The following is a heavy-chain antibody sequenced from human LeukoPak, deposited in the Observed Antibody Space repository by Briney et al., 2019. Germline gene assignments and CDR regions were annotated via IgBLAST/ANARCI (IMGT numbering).Heavy chain of an antibody. D-gene: IGHD3-9*01. Sequence: ASVKVSCEASGYTFTGYYMHWVRQAPGQGLEWMGWINPNSGGTNYAQKFQGRVTMTRDTSISTAYMELSRLRSDDTAVYYCARVQYDILTGYSPFDYWGQGTLVTVSS. J-gene: IGHJ4*02. CDR2: INPNSGGT. CDR3: ARVQYDILTGYSPFDY. V-gene: IGHV1-2*02. CDR1: GYTFTGYY.